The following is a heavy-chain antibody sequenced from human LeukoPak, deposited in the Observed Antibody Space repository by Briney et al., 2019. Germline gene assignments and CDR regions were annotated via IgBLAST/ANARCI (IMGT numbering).Heavy chain of an antibody. J-gene: IGHJ3*02. CDR2: IKQDGSEK. V-gene: IGHV3-7*01. CDR1: GFTFSSYW. CDR3: ARDLHDYGDYPGAFDI. Sequence: GGSLRLSCAASGFTFSSYWMSWVRQAPGKGLEWVANIKQDGSEKYYVDSVKGRFTISRDNAKNSLYLQMNSLRAEDTAVYYCARDLHDYGDYPGAFDIWGQGTMVTVSS. D-gene: IGHD4-17*01.